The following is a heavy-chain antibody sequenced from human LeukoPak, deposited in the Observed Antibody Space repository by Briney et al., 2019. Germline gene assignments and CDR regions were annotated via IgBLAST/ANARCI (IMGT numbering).Heavy chain of an antibody. J-gene: IGHJ4*02. CDR1: GFTFSSYA. CDR3: AKAPVGATGHFDY. D-gene: IGHD1-26*01. Sequence: PGGSLRLSCAASGFTFSSYAMSWVRQAPGKGLEWVSAISGSGGSTYYADSVKGRFTISRDNSKSTLYLQMNSLRAEDTAVYYCAKAPVGATGHFDYWGQGTLVTVSS. V-gene: IGHV3-23*01. CDR2: ISGSGGST.